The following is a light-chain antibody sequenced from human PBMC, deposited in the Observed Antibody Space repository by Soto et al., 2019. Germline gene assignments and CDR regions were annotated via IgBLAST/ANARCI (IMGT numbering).Light chain of an antibody. CDR3: SSYTSSTTFDVV. Sequence: QSALTQPASVSGSPGQSITISCTGTSSDVGGHNYVSWYQQHPGTAPKLMIYEVTNRPSGVSNRFSGSKSGNTASLTISGLQAEDEADYYCSSYTSSTTFDVVFGGGTKVTVL. V-gene: IGLV2-14*01. CDR1: SSDVGGHNY. J-gene: IGLJ2*01. CDR2: EVT.